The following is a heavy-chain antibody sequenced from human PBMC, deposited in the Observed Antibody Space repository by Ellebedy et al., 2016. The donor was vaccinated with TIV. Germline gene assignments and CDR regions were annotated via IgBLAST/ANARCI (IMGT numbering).Heavy chain of an antibody. CDR3: ARHPSGPVAGHS. V-gene: IGHV4-39*01. D-gene: IGHD6-19*01. CDR1: GGSISSGDYY. J-gene: IGHJ4*02. Sequence: SETLSLTXTVSGGSISSGDYYWSWIRQPPGKGLEWIGYIYYSGSTYYNPSLKSRVTISVDTSKNQFSLKLSSVTAADTAVYYCARHPSGPVAGHSWGQGTLVTVSS. CDR2: IYYSGST.